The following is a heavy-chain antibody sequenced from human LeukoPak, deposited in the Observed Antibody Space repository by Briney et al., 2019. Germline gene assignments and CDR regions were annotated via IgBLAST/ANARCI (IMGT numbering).Heavy chain of an antibody. CDR2: IIPILGIA. CDR3: ARIALRYEMPGIEYYYYGMDV. D-gene: IGHD3-9*01. J-gene: IGHJ6*02. Sequence: SVKVSCKASGGTFSSYTISWVRQAPGQGLEWMGRIIPILGIANYAQKFRGRVTITADKSTSTAYMELSSLRSEDTAVYYCARIALRYEMPGIEYYYYGMDVWGQGTTVTVSS. V-gene: IGHV1-69*02. CDR1: GGTFSSYT.